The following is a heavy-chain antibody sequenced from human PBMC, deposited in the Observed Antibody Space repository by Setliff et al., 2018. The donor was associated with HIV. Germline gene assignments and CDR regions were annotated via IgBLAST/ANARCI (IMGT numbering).Heavy chain of an antibody. CDR3: ARSRIRGYYDTSPAMAFDI. CDR1: GGSISSGFYY. J-gene: IGHJ3*02. D-gene: IGHD3-22*01. CDR2: IYTVGNT. Sequence: SETLSLTCTVSGGSISSGFYYWSWIRQPAGKGLEWIGHIYTVGNTNYNPSLNSRVTISVDTSKNQFSLELSSVTAADTAVYYCARSRIRGYYDTSPAMAFDIWGQGTMVTVSS. V-gene: IGHV4-61*09.